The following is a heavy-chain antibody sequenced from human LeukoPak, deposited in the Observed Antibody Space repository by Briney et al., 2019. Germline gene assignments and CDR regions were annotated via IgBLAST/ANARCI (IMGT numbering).Heavy chain of an antibody. CDR1: GYSFTTYW. CDR2: IFPADSDT. CDR3: ASVYSSTSWDY. V-gene: IGHV5-51*01. Sequence: GGSLKISCRASGYSFTTYWIGWVRQVRGKGLEWMGVIFPADSDTRYSPSFQGQVTISADKSISTAYLQWGSLKASDTAMYYCASVYSSTSWDYWGQGTLVTVSS. J-gene: IGHJ4*02. D-gene: IGHD6-13*01.